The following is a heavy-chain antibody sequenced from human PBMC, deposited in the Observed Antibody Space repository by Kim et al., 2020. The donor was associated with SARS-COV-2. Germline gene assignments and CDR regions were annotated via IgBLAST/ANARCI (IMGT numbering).Heavy chain of an antibody. Sequence: ASVKVSCKASGYTFTSYGISWVRQAPGQGLEWMGWISAYNGNTNYAQKLQGRVTMTTDTSTSTAYMELRSLRSDDTAVYYWARVVAVASKEYYFDYWGQGTLVTLSS. CDR1: GYTFTSYG. J-gene: IGHJ4*02. CDR3: ARVVAVASKEYYFDY. CDR2: ISAYNGNT. V-gene: IGHV1-18*04. D-gene: IGHD6-19*01.